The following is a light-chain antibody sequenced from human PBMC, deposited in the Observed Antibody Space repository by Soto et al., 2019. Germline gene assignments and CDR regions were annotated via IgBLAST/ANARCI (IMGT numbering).Light chain of an antibody. CDR2: DES. Sequence: EIVLTQSPATLSLSPGERATLSCRASQSVSSNLGWYQQKPGQAPSLLIYDESNRATGITASFSGSGSGTDFTLTISSLETEDVAVYYCQQRAGWPHTFGQGTKLEIK. CDR3: QQRAGWPHT. V-gene: IGKV3-11*01. J-gene: IGKJ2*01. CDR1: QSVSSN.